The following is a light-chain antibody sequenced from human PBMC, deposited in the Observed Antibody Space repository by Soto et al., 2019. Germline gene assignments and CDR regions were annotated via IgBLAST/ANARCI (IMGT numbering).Light chain of an antibody. J-gene: IGKJ4*01. CDR3: QQRDNWPLT. Sequence: EIVLTQSPATLSSFPGDRVTLSCRASQSVSNNYLAWYQQKPGQPPRLLIYGASTRATGIPARFSGSGSGTDFTLTISSLEPEDFALYYCQQRDNWPLTFGGGTKVDI. CDR1: QSVSNNY. V-gene: IGKV3-11*01. CDR2: GAS.